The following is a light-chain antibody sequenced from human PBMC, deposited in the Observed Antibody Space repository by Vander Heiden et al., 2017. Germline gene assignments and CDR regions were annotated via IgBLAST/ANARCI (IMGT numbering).Light chain of an antibody. J-gene: IGKJ2*01. CDR1: QSVLYSSNNKNY. CDR2: WAS. V-gene: IGKV4-1*01. CDR3: QQYYSTPYT. Sequence: DSLAVSLGERATINCKSSQSVLYSSNNKNYLAWFQQKPGQPPKPLIYWASTRESGVPDRFSGSGSGTDFTLTISSLQAEDVAVYYCQQYYSTPYTFGQGTKLEIK.